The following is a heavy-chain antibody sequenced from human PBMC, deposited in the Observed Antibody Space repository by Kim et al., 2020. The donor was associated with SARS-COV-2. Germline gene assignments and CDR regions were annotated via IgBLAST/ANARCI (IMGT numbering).Heavy chain of an antibody. D-gene: IGHD3-3*01. CDR3: AKYYDFWSGYYDGSYFDY. V-gene: IGHV3-23*01. J-gene: IGHJ4*02. Sequence: KGRFTISRENSKNTLYLQMNSLRAEDTAVYYCAKYYDFWSGYYDGSYFDYWGQGTLVTVSS.